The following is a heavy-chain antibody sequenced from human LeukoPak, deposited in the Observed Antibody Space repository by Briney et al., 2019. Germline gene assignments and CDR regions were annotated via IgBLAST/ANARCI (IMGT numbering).Heavy chain of an antibody. J-gene: IGHJ4*02. V-gene: IGHV3-48*03. CDR3: ARYSTGDY. CDR2: ISSSDTTI. CDR1: GFTFSSYE. Sequence: GGSLRLSCAASGFTFSSYEMNWVRQAPGKGLEWVSYISSSDTTIYYADSVKGRFTISRDNAKNSLYLQMNSLRAEDTAVYYCARYSTGDYWGQGTLVTVSS. D-gene: IGHD5-18*01.